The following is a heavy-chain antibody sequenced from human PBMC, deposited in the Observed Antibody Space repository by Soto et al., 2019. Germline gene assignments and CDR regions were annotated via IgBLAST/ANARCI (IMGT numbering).Heavy chain of an antibody. J-gene: IGHJ5*02. D-gene: IGHD3-22*01. CDR1: GGSISSYY. V-gene: IGHV4-59*01. CDR3: ARWSYYYDSSGYGNWFDP. CDR2: IYYSGST. Sequence: SETLSLTCTVSGGSISSYYRSWIRQPPGKGLEWIGYIYYSGSTNDNPSLKSRLPISVDTSKNLFSLKLSSVTAADTAVYYCARWSYYYDSSGYGNWFDPWGQGTLDTVSS.